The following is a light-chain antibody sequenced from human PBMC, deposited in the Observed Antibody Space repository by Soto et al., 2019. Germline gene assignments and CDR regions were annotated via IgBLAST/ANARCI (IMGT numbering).Light chain of an antibody. CDR2: GAS. Sequence: EIVLTQSPGTLSLSPGEKTTLSCRASQSVSSSYLAWYQQKPGQAPRLLIYGASSRAPGIPDRFSGSGSGTDFTLTISRLEPEDFAVYYCHQYRRSPPTPLGPGPRPEIK. J-gene: IGKJ5*01. V-gene: IGKV3-20*01. CDR1: QSVSSSY. CDR3: HQYRRSPPTP.